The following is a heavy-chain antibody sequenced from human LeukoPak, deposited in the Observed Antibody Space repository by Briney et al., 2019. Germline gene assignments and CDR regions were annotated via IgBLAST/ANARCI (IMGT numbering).Heavy chain of an antibody. CDR3: ARHVICGGGNCYGAALDY. J-gene: IGHJ4*02. CDR2: IHASGTT. CDR1: GGSISGFY. V-gene: IGHV4-4*09. Sequence: SETLSLTCTVSGGSISGFYWSWIRQPPGKGLEWLGHIHASGTTSYSPSLKSRVTISVASAKNHFSLNLTSVTAADTAVYYCARHVICGGGNCYGAALDYWGQGTLVTVSS. D-gene: IGHD2-15*01.